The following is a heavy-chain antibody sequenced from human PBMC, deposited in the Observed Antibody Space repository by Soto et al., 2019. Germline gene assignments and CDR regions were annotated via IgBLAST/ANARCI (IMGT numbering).Heavy chain of an antibody. CDR2: IFSNDEK. CDR1: GFSLSDVRLG. J-gene: IGHJ4*02. V-gene: IGHV2-26*01. Sequence: QVTLKESGPVLVKPTETLTLTCTVSGFSLSDVRLGVAWIRQPPGKAMEWLAHIFSNDEKSYSTSLKNNLAISKDTSKSQVVPTLSDMDPVDTATYYCARMVRLVGAPYYFDYWGQGTLVTVSS. D-gene: IGHD1-26*01. CDR3: ARMVRLVGAPYYFDY.